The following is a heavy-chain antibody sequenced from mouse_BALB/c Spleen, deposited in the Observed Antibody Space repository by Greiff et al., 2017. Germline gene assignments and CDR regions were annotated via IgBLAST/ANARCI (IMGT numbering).Heavy chain of an antibody. D-gene: IGHD1-1*01. Sequence: EVKPMESGGGLVKPGGSLKLSCAASGFTFSDYYMYWVRQTPEKRLEWVATISDGGSYTYYPDSVKGRFTISRDNAKNNLYLQMSSLKSEDTAMYYCARDEGGSGAYWGQGTLVTVSA. CDR1: GFTFSDYY. V-gene: IGHV5-4*02. CDR2: ISDGGSYT. J-gene: IGHJ3*01. CDR3: ARDEGGSGAY.